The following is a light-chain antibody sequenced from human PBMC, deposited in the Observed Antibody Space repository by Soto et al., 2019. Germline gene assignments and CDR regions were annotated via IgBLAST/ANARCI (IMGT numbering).Light chain of an antibody. Sequence: HSALTQPASVSGSPGQSITISCTGTSSDVGGYNYVSWYQLHPGKAPKLIIYEVSHRPSGASNHFSGYKSGNTASLTISGLQAEDEADYYCSSYTSTSTPCVFGTGTKVTVL. CDR2: EVS. CDR1: SSDVGGYNY. J-gene: IGLJ1*01. V-gene: IGLV2-14*01. CDR3: SSYTSTSTPCV.